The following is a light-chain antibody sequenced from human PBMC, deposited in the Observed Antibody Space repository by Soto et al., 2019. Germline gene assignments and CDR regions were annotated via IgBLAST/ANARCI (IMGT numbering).Light chain of an antibody. CDR1: QDISNY. Sequence: DIQMTQSPSSLSASVGDRVTITCQATQDISNYLNWYQHKPGKPPKLLIYDASNLATGVPPRFSGSGSGTDFTLTIFSPQPEDVATYYGQHSDSVPYSFGQGTKLEIK. CDR2: DAS. V-gene: IGKV1-33*01. CDR3: QHSDSVPYS. J-gene: IGKJ2*03.